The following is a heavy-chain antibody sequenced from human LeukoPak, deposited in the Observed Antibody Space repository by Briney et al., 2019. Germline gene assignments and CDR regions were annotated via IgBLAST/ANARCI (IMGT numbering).Heavy chain of an antibody. Sequence: PSETLSLTCTVSNGSISSSSYYWGWIRQPPGKGLEWIGSIHYSGSSYYNPSLESRATMSVDTSKNQFSLRLSSVTATDTAVYYCARQIYVWGSYRYLQGFDYWGQGTLVTVSS. CDR2: IHYSGSS. CDR3: ARQIYVWGSYRYLQGFDY. J-gene: IGHJ4*02. CDR1: NGSISSSSYY. V-gene: IGHV4-39*01. D-gene: IGHD3-16*02.